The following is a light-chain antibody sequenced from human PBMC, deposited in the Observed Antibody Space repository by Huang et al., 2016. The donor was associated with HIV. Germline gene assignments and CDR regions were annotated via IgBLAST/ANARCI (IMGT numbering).Light chain of an antibody. J-gene: IGKJ3*01. CDR2: EAS. Sequence: EIVLTQSPATLSLSPGERATLSCRASQSVREYLAWYQHKPCQAPRLLIYEASQRATGIPDRFSGSGSGTDFTLTISSLEPEDFAVYYCQERGNWPRFSFGPGTKVDIK. V-gene: IGKV3-11*01. CDR3: QERGNWPRFS. CDR1: QSVREY.